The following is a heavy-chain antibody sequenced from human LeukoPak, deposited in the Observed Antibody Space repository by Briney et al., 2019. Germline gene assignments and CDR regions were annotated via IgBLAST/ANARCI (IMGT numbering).Heavy chain of an antibody. Sequence: SVKVSCKASGDTFSSYAISWVRQAPGQGLEWMRGNTPIFGTANYAQKFQGRVTITADESTCAAYVELSSLRSEDTAVYYCARDRQVVPAAINYDWFDPWGQGTLVTVSS. J-gene: IGHJ5*02. V-gene: IGHV1-69*01. CDR1: GDTFSSYA. CDR2: NTPIFGTA. D-gene: IGHD2-2*02. CDR3: ARDRQVVPAAINYDWFDP.